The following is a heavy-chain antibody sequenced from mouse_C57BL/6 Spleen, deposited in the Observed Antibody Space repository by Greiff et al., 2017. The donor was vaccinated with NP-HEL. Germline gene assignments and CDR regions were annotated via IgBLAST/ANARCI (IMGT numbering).Heavy chain of an antibody. J-gene: IGHJ2*01. V-gene: IGHV5-4*03. CDR1: GFTFSSYA. Sequence: EVKLMESGGGLVKPGGSLKLSCAASGFTFSSYAMSWVRQTPEKRLEWVATISDGGSYTYYPDNVKGRFTISRDNAKNNLYLQMSHLKSEDTAMYYCARHQVVRDPYFDYWGQGTTLTVSS. D-gene: IGHD6-2*01. CDR3: ARHQVVRDPYFDY. CDR2: ISDGGSYT.